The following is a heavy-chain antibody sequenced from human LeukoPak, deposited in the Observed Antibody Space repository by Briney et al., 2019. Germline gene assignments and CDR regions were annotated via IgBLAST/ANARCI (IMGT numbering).Heavy chain of an antibody. J-gene: IGHJ5*02. CDR2: IYYSGST. CDR1: GGSISSSTYY. D-gene: IGHD3-10*01. V-gene: IGHV4-39*07. CDR3: ARVDYYSNWFDP. Sequence: PSETLSLTCTVSGGSISSSTYYWGWIRQSPGKELEWIGGIYYSGSTYYNPPLKSRATISVDTSENQFSLKLSSVTAADTAVYYCARVDYYSNWFDPWGQGTLVTVSS.